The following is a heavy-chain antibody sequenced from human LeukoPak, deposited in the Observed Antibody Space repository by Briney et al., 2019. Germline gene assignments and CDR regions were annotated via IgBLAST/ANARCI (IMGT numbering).Heavy chain of an antibody. V-gene: IGHV1-24*01. D-gene: IGHD3-22*01. CDR3: ATPRYYYDSSGYYGDY. J-gene: IGHJ4*02. Sequence: ASVKVSCKVSGYTLTELSMHWVRQAPGKGLEWMGGFDPEDGETIYAQKFQGRVTMTEDTSTDTAYMELSSLRSEDTAVYYCATPRYYYDSSGYYGDYWGQGTLVTVSS. CDR2: FDPEDGET. CDR1: GYTLTELS.